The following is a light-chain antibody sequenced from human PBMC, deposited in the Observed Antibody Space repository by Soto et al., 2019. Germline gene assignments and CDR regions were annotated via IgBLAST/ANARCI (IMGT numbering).Light chain of an antibody. CDR2: EVT. Sequence: QSALTQPPSASGSPGQSVTISCTGTSSDVGAYNYVSWYQQHAGKAPKLVIYEVTKRPSGVPDRFSGSKSANTASLTVSGLQAEDEADYYCQSYDNSLSASVFGGGTKVTVL. J-gene: IGLJ2*01. V-gene: IGLV2-8*01. CDR1: SSDVGAYNY. CDR3: QSYDNSLSASV.